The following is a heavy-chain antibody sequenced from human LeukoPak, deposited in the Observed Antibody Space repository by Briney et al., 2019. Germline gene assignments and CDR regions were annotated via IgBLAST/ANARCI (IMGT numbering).Heavy chain of an antibody. CDR2: ISSSSSYI. J-gene: IGHJ4*02. D-gene: IGHD6-13*01. CDR3: ARDGALYSSSWYFDY. CDR1: GFTFSSYS. Sequence: GGSLRLSCAASGFTFSSYSMTWVRQAPGKGLEWVSSISSSSSYIYYADSVKGRFTISRDNAKNSLYLQMNSLRAEDTAVYYCARDGALYSSSWYFDYWGQGTLVTVSS. V-gene: IGHV3-21*01.